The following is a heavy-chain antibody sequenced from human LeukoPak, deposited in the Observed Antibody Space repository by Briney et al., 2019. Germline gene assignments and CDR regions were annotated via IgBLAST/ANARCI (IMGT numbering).Heavy chain of an antibody. V-gene: IGHV4-34*01. CDR2: INHSGST. CDR1: GGSFSGYY. D-gene: IGHD4-11*01. CDR3: ARGPNVTTRLYFDY. Sequence: SETLSLTCAVYGGSFSGYYWSWIRQPPGRGREWIGEINHSGSTNYNPSLQSRVTISVDTSKNQFSLKLSSVTAADTAVYYCARGPNVTTRLYFDYWGQGTLVTVSS. J-gene: IGHJ4*02.